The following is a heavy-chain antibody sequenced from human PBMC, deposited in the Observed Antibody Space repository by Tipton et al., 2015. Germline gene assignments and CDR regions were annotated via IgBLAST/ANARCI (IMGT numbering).Heavy chain of an antibody. CDR2: ISASGGDT. D-gene: IGHD3-3*01. J-gene: IGHJ6*02. V-gene: IGHV3-23*01. Sequence: GSLRLSCVASGFPFSAHGLNWVRQAPGKGLEWVSSISASGGDTFYTGSVQGRFTISRDNSKNTLFLQMNSLRVEDTAVYYCATHVRGPKRVGVVSGTIYHYSAMDIWGQGTTVTVSS. CDR3: ATHVRGPKRVGVVSGTIYHYSAMDI. CDR1: GFPFSAHG.